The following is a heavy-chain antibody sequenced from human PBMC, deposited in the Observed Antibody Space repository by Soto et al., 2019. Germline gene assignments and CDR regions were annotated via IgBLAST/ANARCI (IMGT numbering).Heavy chain of an antibody. D-gene: IGHD2-21*01. V-gene: IGHV4-39*01. CDR2: IYYSGTS. J-gene: IGHJ5*02. CDR3: ARLHCDGPNCVPLDP. CDR1: GGSISDDTYY. Sequence: QLQLQESGPGLVKPSETLSLTCTVSGGSISDDTYYWGWIRQPPGKGLEWIGSIYYSGTSSYNPSLKSRATTAVDTSKKQLSLRLRSVTAADTAVYYFARLHCDGPNCVPLDPWGQGTLVIVSS.